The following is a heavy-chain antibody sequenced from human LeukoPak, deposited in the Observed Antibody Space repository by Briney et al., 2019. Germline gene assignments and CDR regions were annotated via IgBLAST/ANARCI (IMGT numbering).Heavy chain of an antibody. CDR1: GGSISSYY. CDR3: ARAPYYYDSSGYLGYFDY. J-gene: IGHJ4*02. Sequence: SETLSLTCAVCGGSISSYYWSWMRQPPGKGLEWIGNSYYSGSTNYNPSLRSRVTISVDTSKNQFSLKLSSVTAADTAVYYCARAPYYYDSSGYLGYFDYWGQGTLVTVSS. V-gene: IGHV4-59*01. D-gene: IGHD3-22*01. CDR2: SYYSGST.